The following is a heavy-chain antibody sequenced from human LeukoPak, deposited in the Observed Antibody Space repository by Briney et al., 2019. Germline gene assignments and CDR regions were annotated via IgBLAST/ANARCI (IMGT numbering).Heavy chain of an antibody. D-gene: IGHD3-9*01. CDR2: VHLSGRT. V-gene: IGHV4-4*02. Sequence: PSGTLSLTCGVSGGSISSTNWWTWVRQPPGEGLEWIGEVHLSGRTNYNPSLESRVTMSVDMSENHISLKLTSVTAADTAVYYCARDGYYDILTGYSKWYFDLWGRGTLVTVSP. J-gene: IGHJ2*01. CDR1: GGSISSTNW. CDR3: ARDGYYDILTGYSKWYFDL.